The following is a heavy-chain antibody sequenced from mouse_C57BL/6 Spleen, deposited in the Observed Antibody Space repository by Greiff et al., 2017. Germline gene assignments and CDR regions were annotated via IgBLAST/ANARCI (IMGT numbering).Heavy chain of an antibody. CDR2: IYPGDGDT. Sequence: VQLQQSGPELVKPGASVKISCKASGYAFSSSWMNWVKQRPGQGLEWIGRIYPGDGDTNYNGKFKGKATLTADKSSSTAYMQLSSLTSEDSAVYFGARSRVYCCGGSYAMGYWGQGTSVTVSS. J-gene: IGHJ4*01. CDR3: ARSRVYCCGGSYAMGY. V-gene: IGHV1-82*01. CDR1: GYAFSSSW. D-gene: IGHD1-1*02.